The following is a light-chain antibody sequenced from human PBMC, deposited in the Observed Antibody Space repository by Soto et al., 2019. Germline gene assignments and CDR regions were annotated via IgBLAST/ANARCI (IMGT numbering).Light chain of an antibody. CDR1: SSNIGNIY. Sequence: SVLTLPPSASRPPGHRVTISCSGSSSNIGNIYVYLYQQLPGTAPKLLIYRNTQPPSGGPDRLSGSKSGTSASLAISGLRSEDEADYYCAAWDDSLRGPFGTEPKGTV. CDR3: AAWDDSLRGP. V-gene: IGLV1-47*01. CDR2: RNT. J-gene: IGLJ1*01.